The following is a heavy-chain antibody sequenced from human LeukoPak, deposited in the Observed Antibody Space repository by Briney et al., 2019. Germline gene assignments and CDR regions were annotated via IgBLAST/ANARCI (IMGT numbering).Heavy chain of an antibody. CDR3: AKGRVPDSRWDIDY. CDR1: GFTFSGSA. CDR2: IRSKANSYAT. D-gene: IGHD1-14*01. J-gene: IGHJ4*02. Sequence: GGSLRLSCAASGFTFSGSAMHWVRQASGKGLEWVGRIRSKANSYATAYAASVNGRFTISRDDSKNTAYLQMNSLRDEDTAGYYCAKGRVPDSRWDIDYWGQGTLVTVSS. V-gene: IGHV3-73*01.